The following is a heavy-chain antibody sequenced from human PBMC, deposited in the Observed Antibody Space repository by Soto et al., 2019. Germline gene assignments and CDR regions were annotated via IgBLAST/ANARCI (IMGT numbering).Heavy chain of an antibody. CDR2: IKKDGSEK. J-gene: IGHJ4*02. Sequence: EVQLVESGGGLVQPGGSLRLSCAASGFSFGSYWRNWVRQAPGKGLEWVAIIKKDGSEKYYVDSVEGRFIISRDNVKNSLSLQMDSPRAEDTAVYYCAGGDGWCIDYWGRGTLVIVSS. CDR3: AGGDGWCIDY. D-gene: IGHD2-21*01. V-gene: IGHV3-7*03. CDR1: GFSFGSYW.